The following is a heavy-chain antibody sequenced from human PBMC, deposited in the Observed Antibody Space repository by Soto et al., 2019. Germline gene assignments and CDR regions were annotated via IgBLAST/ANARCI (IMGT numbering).Heavy chain of an antibody. CDR3: ARDRDFVVVPAARQEHALMDV. D-gene: IGHD2-2*01. J-gene: IGHJ6*03. V-gene: IGHV1-69*04. Sequence: SVKASWKASRVAISSYSISWVRQSPEQGLEWMGRFIPILGIANYAQKFQGRVTVTADKSTSTAYMELSSLRSEDTAVYYCARDRDFVVVPAARQEHALMDVWGKGTTVTVSS. CDR1: RVAISSYS. CDR2: FIPILGIA.